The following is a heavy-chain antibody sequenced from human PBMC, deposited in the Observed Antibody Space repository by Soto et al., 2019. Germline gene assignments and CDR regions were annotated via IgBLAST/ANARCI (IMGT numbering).Heavy chain of an antibody. J-gene: IGHJ4*01. CDR2: ISSSGGST. D-gene: IGHD1-26*01. Sequence: GGSLRLSCAASGFTFSSYAMHWVRQAPGKGLEYVSAISSSGGSTYYADSVKGRFTISRDNSKNTLYLQMNSLRAEDPADKYGVKDAASSPRGKVVGADFDYWGQGTMVTVSS. CDR3: VKDAASSPRGKVVGADFDY. V-gene: IGHV3-64D*06. CDR1: GFTFSSYA.